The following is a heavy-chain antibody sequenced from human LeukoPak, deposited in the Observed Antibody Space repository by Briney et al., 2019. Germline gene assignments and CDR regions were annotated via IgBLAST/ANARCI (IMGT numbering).Heavy chain of an antibody. CDR3: ARDLDEVPRGVLFDY. Sequence: GGSLRLSCAASGFTFSSYWMSWVRQAPGKGLEWVANIKQDGSEKYYVDSVKGRFTISRDNAKNSLYLQMNSLRAEDTAVYYCARDLDEVPRGVLFDYWGQGTLVTVSS. CDR1: GFTFSSYW. V-gene: IGHV3-7*01. CDR2: IKQDGSEK. J-gene: IGHJ4*02. D-gene: IGHD3-10*01.